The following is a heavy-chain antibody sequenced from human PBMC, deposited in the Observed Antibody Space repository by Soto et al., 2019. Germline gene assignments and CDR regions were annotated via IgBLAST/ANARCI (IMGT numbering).Heavy chain of an antibody. D-gene: IGHD5-18*01. Sequence: GGSLRLSCAASGFTFRSYGMHWVRQAPGRGLEWVALISYDGSIKYYADSVRGRFTISRDNSKNTLYLQMNSLRAEDTAVYYCANSEYSRYKNIDVWGQGTTVTVSS. CDR1: GFTFRSYG. CDR3: ANSEYSRYKNIDV. J-gene: IGHJ6*02. CDR2: ISYDGSIK. V-gene: IGHV3-30*18.